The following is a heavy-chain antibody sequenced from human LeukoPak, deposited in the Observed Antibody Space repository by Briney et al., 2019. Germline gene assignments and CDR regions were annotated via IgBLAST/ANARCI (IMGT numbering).Heavy chain of an antibody. CDR2: IYYSGST. V-gene: IGHV4-59*01. J-gene: IGHJ6*02. CDR3: ARVLMGYSYGSPDANYYYGMDV. CDR1: GGSINSYY. Sequence: SETLSLTRTVSGGSINSYYWSWIRQPPGKGLDWIGYIYYSGSTNYNPSLKSRVTISVDTSKNQFSLKLSSVTAADTAVYYCARVLMGYSYGSPDANYYYGMDVWGQGTTVTVSS. D-gene: IGHD5-18*01.